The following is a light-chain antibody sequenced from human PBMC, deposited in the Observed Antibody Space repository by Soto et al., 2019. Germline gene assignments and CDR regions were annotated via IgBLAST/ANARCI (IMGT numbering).Light chain of an antibody. J-gene: IGLJ1*01. CDR2: DVS. V-gene: IGLV2-14*03. Sequence: QSALTQPASVSGSPGQSITISCTGTSSDVDGYNYVSWYQHHPGKAPKLMIYDVSNRPSGVSNRFSGSKSGNTASLTISGLQAEDEADYYCSSHTSRSTLVFGTGTKVTVL. CDR1: SSDVDGYNY. CDR3: SSHTSRSTLV.